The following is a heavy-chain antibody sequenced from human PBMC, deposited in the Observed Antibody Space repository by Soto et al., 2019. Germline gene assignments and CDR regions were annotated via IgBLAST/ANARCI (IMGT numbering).Heavy chain of an antibody. V-gene: IGHV4-61*01. CDR1: GGSVSSGSYY. J-gene: IGHJ4*02. CDR3: AREGGDYYDSSGYFFY. Sequence: SETLSLTCTVSGGSVSSGSYYWSWIRQPPGKGLEWIGYIYYSGSTNYNPSLKSRVTISVDTSKNQFSLKLSSVTAADTAVYYCAREGGDYYDSSGYFFYWGQGTLVTVSS. CDR2: IYYSGST. D-gene: IGHD3-22*01.